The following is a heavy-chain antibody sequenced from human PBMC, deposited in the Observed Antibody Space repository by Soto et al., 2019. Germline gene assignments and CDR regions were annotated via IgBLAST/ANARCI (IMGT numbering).Heavy chain of an antibody. CDR3: VSRGAVSRGEGGPYDP. CDR1: GFSFSDSA. CDR2: ITNTGDKA. Sequence: EVQLVESGGGLVQPGGSLRLSCSASGFSFSDSAMHWVRQAPGKGLFFVSAITNTGDKAFYAGSVKGRFTVSRDNSKNTLYLQMSSLRLEDTGIYYCVSRGAVSRGEGGPYDPWGQGTLVTVSS. J-gene: IGHJ5*02. V-gene: IGHV3-64D*08. D-gene: IGHD2-21*01.